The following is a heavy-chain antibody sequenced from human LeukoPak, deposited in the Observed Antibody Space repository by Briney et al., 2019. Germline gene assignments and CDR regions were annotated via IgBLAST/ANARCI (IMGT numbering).Heavy chain of an antibody. J-gene: IGHJ3*02. D-gene: IGHD3-16*01. V-gene: IGHV1-69*13. Sequence: ASVKVSCKASGGTFSSYAISWVRQAPGQGLEWMGGIIPIFGTANYAQKFQGRVTITADESTSTAYMELSSLRSEDTAVYYCARDPTSEGDAFDIWGQGTMVTVSS. CDR3: ARDPTSEGDAFDI. CDR1: GGTFSSYA. CDR2: IIPIFGTA.